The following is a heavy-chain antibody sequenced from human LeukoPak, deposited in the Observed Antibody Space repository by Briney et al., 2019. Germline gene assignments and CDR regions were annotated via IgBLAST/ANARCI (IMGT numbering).Heavy chain of an antibody. D-gene: IGHD3-3*01. CDR1: GYTFTGYY. Sequence: ASVKVSCKASGYTFTGYYMHWVRQAPGQGLEWMGWINPNSGGTNYAQKFQGWVTITRDTSISTAYMELSRLRSDDTAVYYCARAAGNYDFWSGYNNWFDPWGQGTLVTVSS. CDR3: ARAAGNYDFWSGYNNWFDP. CDR2: INPNSGGT. J-gene: IGHJ5*02. V-gene: IGHV1-2*04.